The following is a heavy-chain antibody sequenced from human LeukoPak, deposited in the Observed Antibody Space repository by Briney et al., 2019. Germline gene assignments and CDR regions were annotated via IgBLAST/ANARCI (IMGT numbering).Heavy chain of an antibody. CDR3: ARGFGYSRFDP. D-gene: IGHD4-11*01. J-gene: IGHJ5*02. V-gene: IGHV4-39*07. Sequence: PSETLSLTCTVSGGSISSSSYYWGWIRQPPGKGLEWIGSIYYSGSTYYNPSLKSRVTISVDTSKNQFSLKLSSVTAADAAVYYCARGFGYSRFDPWGQGTLVTVSS. CDR2: IYYSGST. CDR1: GGSISSSSYY.